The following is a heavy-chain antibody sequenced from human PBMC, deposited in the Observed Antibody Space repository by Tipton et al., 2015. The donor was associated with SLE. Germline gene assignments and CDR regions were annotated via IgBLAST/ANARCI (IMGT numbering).Heavy chain of an antibody. J-gene: IGHJ3*02. Sequence: GLVKPSETLSLTCTVSGGSISSGSYYWSWIRQPAGKGLEWIGRIYTSGSTNYNPSLKSRVTISVDTSKNQFSLKLSSVTAADTAVYYCATNGGTFYYDSGDYWGVFDIWGQGRMVTVSS. CDR2: IYTSGST. V-gene: IGHV4-61*02. D-gene: IGHD3-22*01. CDR3: ATNGGTFYYDSGDYWGVFDI. CDR1: GGSISSGSYY.